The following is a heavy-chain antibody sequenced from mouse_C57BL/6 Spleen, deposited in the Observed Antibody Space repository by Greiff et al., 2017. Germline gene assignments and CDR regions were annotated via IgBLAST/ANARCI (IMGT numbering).Heavy chain of an antibody. CDR2: ISDGGSYT. V-gene: IGHV5-4*01. Sequence: EVQLVESGGGLVKPGGSLKLSCAASGFTFSSYAMSWVRQTPEKRLEWVATISDGGSYTYYPDNVKGRFTISRDNAKNNLYLQMSHLKSEDTAMYYCARDDGDYDPYYFDYWGQGTTLTVSS. J-gene: IGHJ2*01. CDR3: ARDDGDYDPYYFDY. D-gene: IGHD2-4*01. CDR1: GFTFSSYA.